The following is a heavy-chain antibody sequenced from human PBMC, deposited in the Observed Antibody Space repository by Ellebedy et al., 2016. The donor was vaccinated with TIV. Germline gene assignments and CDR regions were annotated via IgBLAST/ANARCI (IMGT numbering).Heavy chain of an antibody. J-gene: IGHJ6*02. CDR3: AGAPDPGYYYGMDV. CDR1: GFTFSSYG. Sequence: GESLKISXAASGFTFSSYGMHWVRQAPGKGLEWVAVIPYDESDKYYADSVKGRFTISRDNSKNTLYLQMNSLRAEDTAVYYCAGAPDPGYYYGMDVWGQGTTVTVSS. CDR2: IPYDESDK. V-gene: IGHV3-30*03.